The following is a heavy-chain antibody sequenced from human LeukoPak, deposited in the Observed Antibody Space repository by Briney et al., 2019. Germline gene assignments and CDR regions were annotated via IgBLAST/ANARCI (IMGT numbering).Heavy chain of an antibody. CDR2: ISGFDGTT. CDR3: AKEHSGSYPDPNRENWFDP. CDR1: GFTLCSYA. D-gene: IGHD3-10*01. Sequence: AGGSLRLSCAASGFTLCSYAMSWVRQAPGKGLEWVSSISGFDGTTFYADSVKGRFTISKDSSKNTLYLQMNSLRAKDTAVYYCAKEHSGSYPDPNRENWFDPWGQGTLVTVSS. J-gene: IGHJ5*02. V-gene: IGHV3-23*01.